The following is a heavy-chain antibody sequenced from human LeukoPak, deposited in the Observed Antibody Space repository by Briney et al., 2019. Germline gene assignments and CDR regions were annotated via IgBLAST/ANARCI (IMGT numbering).Heavy chain of an antibody. D-gene: IGHD6-6*01. CDR1: GFTFSNAW. CDR3: TTVRGRPGPLDY. J-gene: IGHJ4*02. Sequence: GGSLRLFCAASGFTFSNAWMSWARQPPGKGLEWVGCIKSTTDGGTTDYAAPVKGRYTISRDDSKNTLYLQRNSLKPEDTAVYYCTTVRGRPGPLDYWGQGTLVTVSS. V-gene: IGHV3-15*01. CDR2: IKSTTDGGTT.